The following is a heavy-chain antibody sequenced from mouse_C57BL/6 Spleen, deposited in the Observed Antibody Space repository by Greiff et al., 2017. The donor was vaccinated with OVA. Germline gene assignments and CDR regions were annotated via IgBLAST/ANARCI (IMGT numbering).Heavy chain of an antibody. J-gene: IGHJ2*01. CDR2: INPNNGGT. D-gene: IGHD2-3*01. V-gene: IGHV1-22*01. Sequence: EVQLQQSGPELVKPGASVKMSCKASGYTFTDYNMHWVKQSHGKSLEWIGYINPNNGGTSYNQKFKGKATLTVNKSSSTAYMERRSLTSEDSAVYYCARKGLDGYFDYWGQGTTLTVSS. CDR3: ARKGLDGYFDY. CDR1: GYTFTDYN.